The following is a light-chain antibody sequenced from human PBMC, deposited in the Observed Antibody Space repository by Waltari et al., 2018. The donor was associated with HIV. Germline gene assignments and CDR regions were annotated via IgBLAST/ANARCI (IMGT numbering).Light chain of an antibody. Sequence: QSVLPQPPSASGTPGQRVTISCSGGSSNIGLYHVSWYQQFPGTAPKLLIYRDNQRPPGVPDRFSGSKSGTSASLVISGLRSEDEADYYCAAWDDRLSGLFGGGTKVTVL. CDR3: AAWDDRLSGL. CDR1: SSNIGLYH. CDR2: RDN. V-gene: IGLV1-47*01. J-gene: IGLJ2*01.